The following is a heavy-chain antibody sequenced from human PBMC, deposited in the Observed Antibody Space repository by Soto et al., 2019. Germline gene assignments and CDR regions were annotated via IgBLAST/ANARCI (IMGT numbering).Heavy chain of an antibody. CDR3: AREGFDQSSLRYSYNWFDP. CDR2: IWYDGSNK. CDR1: GFTFSSYG. D-gene: IGHD3-9*01. V-gene: IGHV3-33*01. Sequence: QVQLVESGGGVVQPGRSLRLSCAASGFTFSSYGMHWVRQAPGKGLEWVAVIWYDGSNKYYADSVKGRFTISRDNSKNTLYLQMNSLRAEDTAVYYCAREGFDQSSLRYSYNWFDPWGQGTLVTVSS. J-gene: IGHJ5*02.